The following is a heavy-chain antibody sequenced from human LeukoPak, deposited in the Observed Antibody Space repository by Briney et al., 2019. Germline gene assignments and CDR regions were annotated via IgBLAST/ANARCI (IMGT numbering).Heavy chain of an antibody. Sequence: KSSETLSLTCTVSGGSISSYYWSWIRQPPGKGLEWIGYIYYSGSTNYNPSLKSRVTISVDTSKNQFSLKLSSVTAADTAVYYCARDHSSGWGVDYWGQGTLVTVSS. CDR1: GGSISSYY. D-gene: IGHD6-19*01. CDR3: ARDHSSGWGVDY. CDR2: IYYSGST. J-gene: IGHJ4*02. V-gene: IGHV4-59*12.